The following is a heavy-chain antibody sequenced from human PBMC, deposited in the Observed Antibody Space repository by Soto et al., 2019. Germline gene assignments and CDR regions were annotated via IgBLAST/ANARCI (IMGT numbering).Heavy chain of an antibody. CDR2: ISYGGSNK. CDR3: ARGPYSGSYNWFDP. V-gene: IGHV3-30-3*01. Sequence: PGGSLRLSCAASGFTFSSYAMHWVRQAPGKGLEWVAVISYGGSNKYYADSVKGRFTISRDNSKNTLYLQMDSLRAEDTAVYYCARGPYSGSYNWFDPWGQGTLVTVSS. J-gene: IGHJ5*02. D-gene: IGHD1-26*01. CDR1: GFTFSSYA.